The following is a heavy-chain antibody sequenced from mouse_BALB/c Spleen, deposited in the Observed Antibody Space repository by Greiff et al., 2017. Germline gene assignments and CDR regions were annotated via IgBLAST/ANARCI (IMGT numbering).Heavy chain of an antibody. J-gene: IGHJ4*01. CDR2: IYPGNVNT. Sequence: QVQLQQSGPELVKPGASVRISCKASGYTFTSYYIHWVKQRPGQGLEWIGWIYPGNVNTKYNEKFKGKATLTADKSSSTAYMQLSSLTSEDSAVYFCARSAYGYAMDYWGQGTAVTVSS. CDR3: ARSAYGYAMDY. CDR1: GYTFTSYY. D-gene: IGHD1-1*01. V-gene: IGHV1S56*01.